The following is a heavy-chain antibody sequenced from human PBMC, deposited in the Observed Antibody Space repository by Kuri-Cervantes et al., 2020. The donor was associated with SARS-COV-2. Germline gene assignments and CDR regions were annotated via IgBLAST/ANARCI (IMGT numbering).Heavy chain of an antibody. CDR2: IYYSGST. D-gene: IGHD6-6*01. CDR1: GGSISSYF. CDR3: ARVMPTSSIAARPRPYYFDY. Sequence: GSLRLSCTVSGGSISSYFWSWIRQPPGKGLEWIEYIYYSGSTNYNPSLKSRVTISVDTSKNQFSLKLSSVTAADTAVYYCARVMPTSSIAARPRPYYFDYWGQGTLVTVSS. V-gene: IGHV4-59*01. J-gene: IGHJ4*02.